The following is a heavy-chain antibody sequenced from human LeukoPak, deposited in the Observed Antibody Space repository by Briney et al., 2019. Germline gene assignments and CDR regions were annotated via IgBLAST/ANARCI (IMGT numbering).Heavy chain of an antibody. Sequence: GGSLRLSCAASGFTFSSYAMSWVRQAPGKGLEWVSAISGSGGSTYYADSVKGRFTISRDNSKNTLYLQMNSLRAEDTAVYYCAKDKLGVVVVNEYFQHWGQGTLVTVSS. V-gene: IGHV3-23*01. CDR2: ISGSGGST. D-gene: IGHD3-22*01. J-gene: IGHJ1*01. CDR1: GFTFSSYA. CDR3: AKDKLGVVVVNEYFQH.